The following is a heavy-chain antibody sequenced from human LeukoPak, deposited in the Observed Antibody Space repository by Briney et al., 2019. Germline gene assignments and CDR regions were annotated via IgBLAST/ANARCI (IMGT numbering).Heavy chain of an antibody. CDR1: GFTFSDYY. V-gene: IGHV3-7*01. CDR2: IKPDGSDK. CDR3: AREGFPPGFWH. D-gene: IGHD3-10*01. J-gene: IGHJ1*01. Sequence: GGSLRLSCAASGFTFSDYYMSWIRQAPGKGPECVANIKPDGSDKYYVDSMKGRFTISRDNAKNSLYLQMNNLRAEDTAVYYCAREGFPPGFWHWGQGTLVTFSS.